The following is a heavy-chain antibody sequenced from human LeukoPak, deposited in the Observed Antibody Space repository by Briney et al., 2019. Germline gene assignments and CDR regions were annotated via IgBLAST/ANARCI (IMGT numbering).Heavy chain of an antibody. J-gene: IGHJ4*02. CDR1: GGSISSYY. Sequence: PSETLSLTCTVSGGSISSYYWSWIRQPPGKGLEWIGYIYYSGSTNYNPSLKSRVTISVDTSKNQFSLKLSSVTAADTAVYYCASQLGGSYSYDYWGQGTLVTVSS. V-gene: IGHV4-59*12. CDR3: ASQLGGSYSYDY. CDR2: IYYSGST. D-gene: IGHD1-26*01.